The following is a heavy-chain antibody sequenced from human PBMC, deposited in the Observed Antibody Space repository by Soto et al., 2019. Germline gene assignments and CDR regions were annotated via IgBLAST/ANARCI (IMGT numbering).Heavy chain of an antibody. CDR2: IYHSEST. V-gene: IGHV4-4*02. Sequence: SETLSLTCAVSGGSISSSNWWSWVRQPPGKGLEWIGEIYHSESTNYNPSLKSRVTRSVDKSKNQFSLKLRSVNAADTAVYYCARLLRYFVWYFDYWGQGTLVTVSS. CDR1: GGSISSSNW. CDR3: ARLLRYFVWYFDY. D-gene: IGHD3-9*01. J-gene: IGHJ4*02.